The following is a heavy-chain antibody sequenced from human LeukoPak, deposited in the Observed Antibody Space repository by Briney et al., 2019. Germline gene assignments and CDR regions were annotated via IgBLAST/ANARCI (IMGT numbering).Heavy chain of an antibody. D-gene: IGHD3-9*01. CDR1: GFTFSNVW. CDR3: TTSGILTGYYLREFDY. CDR2: IKSRTDGGTT. V-gene: IGHV3-15*01. Sequence: PGRSLRLSCAASGFTFSNVWMSWVRQAPGKGLEWVGRIKSRTDGGTTDYGAPVKGRFTISRDDSKNTLYLQMSSLKTEDTAVYYCTTSGILTGYYLREFDYWGQGTLVTVSS. J-gene: IGHJ4*02.